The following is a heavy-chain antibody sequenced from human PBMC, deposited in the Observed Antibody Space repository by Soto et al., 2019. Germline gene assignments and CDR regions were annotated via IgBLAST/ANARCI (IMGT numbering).Heavy chain of an antibody. CDR1: GFTFSSYG. CDR3: AKEGNSSPFDY. CDR2: ISYDGSNK. V-gene: IGHV3-30*18. D-gene: IGHD6-13*01. J-gene: IGHJ4*02. Sequence: AGSLRLSCAASGFTFSSYGMHWVRQAPGKGLEWVAVISYDGSNKYYADSVKGRFTISRDNSKNTLYLQMNSLRAEDTAVYYCAKEGNSSPFDYWGQGTLVTVSS.